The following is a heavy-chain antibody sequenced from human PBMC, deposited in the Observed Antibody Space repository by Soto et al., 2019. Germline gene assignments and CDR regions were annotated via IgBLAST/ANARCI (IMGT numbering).Heavy chain of an antibody. D-gene: IGHD3-3*01. Sequence: GRSLRLSCAASGFTFSSYAMHWVRQAPGTGLEWVAVISYDGSNKYYADSVKGRFTISRDNSKNTLYLQMNSLRAEDTAVYYCASNYYEGGSGSPYSYGMDGWGQGTTVTVT. J-gene: IGHJ6*02. CDR1: GFTFSSYA. V-gene: IGHV3-30-3*01. CDR2: ISYDGSNK. CDR3: ASNYYEGGSGSPYSYGMDG.